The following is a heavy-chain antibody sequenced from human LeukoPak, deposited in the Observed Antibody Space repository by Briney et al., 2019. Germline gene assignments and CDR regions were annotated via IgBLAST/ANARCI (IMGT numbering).Heavy chain of an antibody. CDR1: GGSISSSSYY. D-gene: IGHD3-9*01. CDR3: AREEGLRYFDWLPDLNTPHDAFDI. Sequence: SETLSLTCTVSGGSISSSSYYWGWIRQPPGKGLEWIGSIYYSGSTYYNPSLKSRVTISVDTSKNQFSLKLSSVTAADTAVYYCAREEGLRYFDWLPDLNTPHDAFDIWGQGTMVTVSS. J-gene: IGHJ3*02. V-gene: IGHV4-39*07. CDR2: IYYSGST.